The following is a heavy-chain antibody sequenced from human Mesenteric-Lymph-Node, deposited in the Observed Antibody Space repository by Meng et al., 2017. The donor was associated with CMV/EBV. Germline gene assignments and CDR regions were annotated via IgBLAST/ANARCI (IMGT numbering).Heavy chain of an antibody. CDR3: VKEVDFYGMDV. J-gene: IGHJ6*02. V-gene: IGHV3-33*03. Sequence: GGSLRLSCVASGFNFNKYSMHWVRQAPGKGLEGVAIVWYDGSHEYYADSVKGRFTISRDNSKKTVYLQMNNLRGEDTAVYYCVKEVDFYGMDVWGQGTTVTVSS. CDR1: GFNFNKYS. CDR2: VWYDGSHE. D-gene: IGHD3/OR15-3a*01.